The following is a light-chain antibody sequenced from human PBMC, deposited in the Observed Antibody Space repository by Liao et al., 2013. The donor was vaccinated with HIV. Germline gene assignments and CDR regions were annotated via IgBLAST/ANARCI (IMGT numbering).Light chain of an antibody. CDR3: QAWDSSTYV. CDR2: QDT. V-gene: IGLV3-1*01. J-gene: IGLJ1*01. CDR1: KLGDKY. Sequence: SSELTQPPSVSVSPGQTASITCSRDKLGDKYASWFQQKPGQSPILVIYQDTKRASGIPERFSGSTSGNTATLTISGTQTLDEADYYCQAWDSSTYVFGTGTKVTVL.